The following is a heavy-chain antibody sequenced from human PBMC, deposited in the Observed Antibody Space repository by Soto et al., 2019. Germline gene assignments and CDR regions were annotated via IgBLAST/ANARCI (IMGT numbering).Heavy chain of an antibody. V-gene: IGHV4-39*01. J-gene: IGHJ5*02. CDR1: GASISKTYYY. CDR2: VFYSGIT. CDR3: ARPGSLSGTGWFDP. D-gene: IGHD6-13*01. Sequence: SETLSLTCSVSGASISKTYYYWGWVRQTPEKGLEWIGTVFYSGITYYNPSLESRVTISIDRSQNQFSLKLTSVTAADTAVYYCARPGSLSGTGWFDPWGRGTLVT.